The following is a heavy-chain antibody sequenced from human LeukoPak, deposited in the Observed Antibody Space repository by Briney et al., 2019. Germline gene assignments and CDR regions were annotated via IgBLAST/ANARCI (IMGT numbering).Heavy chain of an antibody. CDR3: ARDPVGSRWPYYFDY. D-gene: IGHD6-13*01. J-gene: IGHJ4*02. Sequence: ASVKVSCKASGYTFTSYAMHWVRQAPGQRLEWMGWINAGNGNTKYSQKFQARVTITRDTSASTAYMELSSLRSEDTAVYYCARDPVGSRWPYYFDYWGQGTLVTVSS. V-gene: IGHV1-3*01. CDR1: GYTFTSYA. CDR2: INAGNGNT.